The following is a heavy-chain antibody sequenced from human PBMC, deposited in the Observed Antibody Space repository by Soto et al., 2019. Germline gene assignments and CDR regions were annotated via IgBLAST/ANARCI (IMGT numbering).Heavy chain of an antibody. V-gene: IGHV1-46*01. J-gene: IGHJ4*02. CDR3: VGTGTTDDY. Sequence: ASVKVSCKEPRDTFTSYYINWVRQAPGQGLEWMGVINPHGGSTAYAQKFKGRVTLTRDTSASTVYMEVSSLTVADTAIYYCVGTGTTDDYWGRGTLVTVSS. CDR2: INPHGGST. CDR1: RDTFTSYY. D-gene: IGHD4-17*01.